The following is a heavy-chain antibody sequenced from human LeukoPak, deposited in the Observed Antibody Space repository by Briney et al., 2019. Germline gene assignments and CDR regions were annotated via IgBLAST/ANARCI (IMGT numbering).Heavy chain of an antibody. CDR1: GGSISGYY. CDR3: ARGRSNYYGMDV. CDR2: IYYSGST. J-gene: IGHJ6*02. V-gene: IGHV4-59*01. Sequence: SETLSLTCTVSGGSISGYYGSWIRQPPGKGLEWIGHIYYSGSTNYNPSLKSRVTISEDTSKNQLSLKLSSVTAADTAVYYCARGRSNYYGMDVWGQGTTVTVSS. D-gene: IGHD1-26*01.